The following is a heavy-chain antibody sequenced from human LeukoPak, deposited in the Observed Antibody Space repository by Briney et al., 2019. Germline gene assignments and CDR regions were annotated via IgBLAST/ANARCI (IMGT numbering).Heavy chain of an antibody. J-gene: IGHJ4*02. CDR1: GYFISDAYY. Sequence: SETLSLTCTVSGYFISDAYYWGWIRQPPGKGLEWIGSIYNSGSTFSNPSLKTRVTISVDTSANQFSLKLNSVTAADTAVYYCARHDIIGYFDYWGQGTLATVSS. CDR3: ARHDIIGYFDY. V-gene: IGHV4-38-2*02. CDR2: IYNSGST. D-gene: IGHD1-20*01.